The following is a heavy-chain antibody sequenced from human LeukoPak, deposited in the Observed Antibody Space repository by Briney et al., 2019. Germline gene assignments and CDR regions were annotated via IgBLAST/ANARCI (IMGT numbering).Heavy chain of an antibody. V-gene: IGHV1-69*06. CDR2: IIPIFGTA. D-gene: IGHD6-13*01. Sequence: SVKVSCKASGGTFSSYAISWARQAPGQGLEWMGGIIPIFGTANYAQKFQGRVTITADKSTSTAYMELSSLRSEDTAVYYCARGPYSSSWYVWFDPWGQGTLVTVSS. CDR3: ARGPYSSSWYVWFDP. CDR1: GGTFSSYA. J-gene: IGHJ5*02.